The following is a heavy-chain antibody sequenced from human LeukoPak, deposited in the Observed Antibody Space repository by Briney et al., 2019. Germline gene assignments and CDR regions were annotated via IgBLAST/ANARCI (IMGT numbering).Heavy chain of an antibody. CDR1: GYTFTSYA. Sequence: GASVKVSCKASGYTFTSYAMNWVRQAPGQGLEWMGWINTNTGNPTYAQGFTGRFVFSLDTSVSTAYLQISSLKAEDTAVYYCARDLLTAGGSPRVTMVRGGPPYFDYWGQGTLVTVSS. CDR2: INTNTGNP. V-gene: IGHV7-4-1*02. D-gene: IGHD3-10*01. J-gene: IGHJ4*02. CDR3: ARDLLTAGGSPRVTMVRGGPPYFDY.